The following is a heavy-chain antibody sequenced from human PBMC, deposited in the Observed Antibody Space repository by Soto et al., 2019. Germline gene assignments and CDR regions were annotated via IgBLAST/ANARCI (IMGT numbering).Heavy chain of an antibody. D-gene: IGHD1-26*01. CDR1: GGTFSSYA. J-gene: IGHJ4*02. V-gene: IGHV1-69*13. Sequence: SVKVSCKXSGGTFSSYAISWVRQAPGQGLEWMGGIIPIFGTANYAQKFQGRVTITADESTSTAYMELSSLRSEDTAVYYCARDREGAYYFDYWGQGTLVTVSS. CDR2: IIPIFGTA. CDR3: ARDREGAYYFDY.